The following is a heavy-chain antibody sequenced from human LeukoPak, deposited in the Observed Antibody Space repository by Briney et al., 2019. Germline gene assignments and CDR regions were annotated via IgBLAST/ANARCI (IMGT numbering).Heavy chain of an antibody. CDR3: ARMRDNWNVCVFDI. D-gene: IGHD1-1*01. CDR1: GGSFSGDY. J-gene: IGHJ3*02. CDR2: INHSGSA. V-gene: IGHV4-34*01. Sequence: SETMSLTCGVYGGSFSGDYWSWVRQPPGKGLEWIGEINHSGSASYNPSLKSRVTISVDTSKIQFSLKLSSVTATDTAVYYCARMRDNWNVCVFDIWGQGTMVTVSS.